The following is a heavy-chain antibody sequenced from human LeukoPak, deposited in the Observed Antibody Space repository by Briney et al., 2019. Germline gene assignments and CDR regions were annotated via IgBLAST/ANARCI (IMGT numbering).Heavy chain of an antibody. J-gene: IGHJ4*02. CDR2: ISSSGSTI. CDR1: GFTFSDYY. Sequence: GGSLRLSCAASGFTFSDYYVSWIRQAPGKGLEWVSYISSSGSTIYYADSVKGRFTISRDNAKNSLYLQMNSLRAEDTAVYYCARDLGAYSSGWYGTGYWGQGTLVTVSS. CDR3: ARDLGAYSSGWYGTGY. D-gene: IGHD6-19*01. V-gene: IGHV3-11*01.